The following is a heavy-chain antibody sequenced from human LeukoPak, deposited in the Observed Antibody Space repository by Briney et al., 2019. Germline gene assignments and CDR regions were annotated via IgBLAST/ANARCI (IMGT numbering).Heavy chain of an antibody. Sequence: GGSLRLSCAASGFTFSSYSMNWVRQAPGKGLEWVSSISSSSYIYYADSVKGRFTISRDNAKNSLYLQMSSLRAEDTAVYYCVCVGAMGAFDIWGQGTMVTVSS. D-gene: IGHD3-3*01. CDR2: ISSSSYI. CDR1: GFTFSSYS. CDR3: VCVGAMGAFDI. V-gene: IGHV3-21*01. J-gene: IGHJ3*02.